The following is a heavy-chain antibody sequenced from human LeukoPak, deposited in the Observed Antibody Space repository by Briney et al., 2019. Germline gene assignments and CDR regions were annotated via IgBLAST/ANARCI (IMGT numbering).Heavy chain of an antibody. Sequence: ASVKVSCKASGYTFTSYYMHWVRQAPGQGLEWMGIINPSGGSTSYAQKFQGRVTMTRDTSTSTVYMELNSLRAEDTAVYYCAKALEMDMDVWGKGTTVTISS. CDR2: INPSGGST. CDR1: GYTFTSYY. V-gene: IGHV1-46*01. J-gene: IGHJ6*03. CDR3: AKALEMDMDV. D-gene: IGHD5-24*01.